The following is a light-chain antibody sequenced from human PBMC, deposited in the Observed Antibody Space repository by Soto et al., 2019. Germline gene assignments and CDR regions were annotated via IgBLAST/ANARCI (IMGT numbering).Light chain of an antibody. J-gene: IGLJ3*02. V-gene: IGLV3-25*03. CDR3: QSADSSGTYPYWV. CDR1: ALPKQY. Sequence: SYELTQPPSVSVSPGQTARITCSGDALPKQYAYWYQQKPGQAPVLVIYKDSERPSGIPERFSGSSSGTTVTSTISGVQAEDEADYYCQSADSSGTYPYWVFGGGTKLTVL. CDR2: KDS.